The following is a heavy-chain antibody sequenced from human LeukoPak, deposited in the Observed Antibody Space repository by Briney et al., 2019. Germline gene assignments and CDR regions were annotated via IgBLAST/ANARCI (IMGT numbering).Heavy chain of an antibody. J-gene: IGHJ4*02. CDR3: AREKSSGWYRRDYYFDY. V-gene: IGHV4-39*07. Sequence: PSETLSLTCTVSGGSISSSTYYWGWIRQPPGKGLEWIGEIYHSGNSNYNPSLKSRVTISVDKSKNQISLNLSTVTAADTAVYYCAREKSSGWYRRDYYFDYWGQGTLVTASS. CDR2: IYHSGNS. CDR1: GGSISSSTYY. D-gene: IGHD6-19*01.